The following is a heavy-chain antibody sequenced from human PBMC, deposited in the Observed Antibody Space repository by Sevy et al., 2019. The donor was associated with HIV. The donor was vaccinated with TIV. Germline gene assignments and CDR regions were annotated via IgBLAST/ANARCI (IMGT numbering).Heavy chain of an antibody. CDR1: GDSISSGNHW. Sequence: SETLSLTCTVSGDSISSGNHWWSWIRQPAGKGLEWIGRIYTSGRTIYNPVLGSRVTMSVDTSTNQFFLNLNSVTAADTAVYYCARDGIRRDYYHGMDVWGQRTTVTVSS. V-gene: IGHV4-61*02. CDR2: IYTSGRT. CDR3: ARDGIRRDYYHGMDV. J-gene: IGHJ6*02. D-gene: IGHD1-26*01.